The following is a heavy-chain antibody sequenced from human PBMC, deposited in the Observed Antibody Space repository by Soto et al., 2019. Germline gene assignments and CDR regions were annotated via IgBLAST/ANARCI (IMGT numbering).Heavy chain of an antibody. V-gene: IGHV4-4*02. CDR2: MSHSGPT. CDR3: VRRGRTSNGDWFDL. D-gene: IGHD3-3*02. Sequence: SETLSLTCAVSGGSVTTNYWWGWVRQSPVTGLEWIGDMSHSGPTYYNPSLTSPVTISIDTSKNQFSLSLRSVTAADTAVYFCVRRGRTSNGDWFDLWGQGILVTVSS. CDR1: GGSVTTNYW. J-gene: IGHJ5*02.